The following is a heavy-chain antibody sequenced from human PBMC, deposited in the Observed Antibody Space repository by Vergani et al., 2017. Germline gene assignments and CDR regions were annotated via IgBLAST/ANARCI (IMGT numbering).Heavy chain of an antibody. CDR3: AKEEVYSGSYDYRRFAY. CDR1: GFTFSNYD. J-gene: IGHJ4*02. CDR2: MSVDGTTK. D-gene: IGHD1-26*01. Sequence: QVQLVEFGGGLVQPGRSLRLSCAASGFTFSNYDINWVRQAPGKGLEWVAVMSVDGTTKYYADSVKGRFTVSRDNSQNTVYLQMSSLRTEDTAVYYCAKEEVYSGSYDYRRFAYWGQGALVTVSS. V-gene: IGHV3-30*18.